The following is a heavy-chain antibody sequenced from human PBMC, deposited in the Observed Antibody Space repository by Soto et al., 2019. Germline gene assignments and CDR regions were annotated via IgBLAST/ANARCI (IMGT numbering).Heavy chain of an antibody. CDR2: IYYSGST. CDR1: GGSISSYY. Sequence: SETLSLTCTVSGGSISSYYWSWIRQPPGKGLEWIGYIYYSGSTNYNPSLKSRVTISVDTSKNQFSLKLSSVTAADTAVYYCASRPYYYDSSGYYLYWGQGTLVTVSS. V-gene: IGHV4-59*01. D-gene: IGHD3-22*01. J-gene: IGHJ4*02. CDR3: ASRPYYYDSSGYYLY.